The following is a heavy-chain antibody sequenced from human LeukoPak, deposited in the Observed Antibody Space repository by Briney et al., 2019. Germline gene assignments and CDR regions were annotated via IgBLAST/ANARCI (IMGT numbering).Heavy chain of an antibody. CDR2: IKSKTDGGTT. CDR1: GFTFSNAW. D-gene: IGHD1-26*01. Sequence: GGSLRLSCAASGFTFSNAWMTWVRQAPGKGLEWVGRIKSKTDGGTTDYAAPVKGRFTISRDDSKNTLYLQMNSLEAEDTAVYYCRATGSSVVDCWGQGTLVTVSS. V-gene: IGHV3-15*01. J-gene: IGHJ4*02. CDR3: RATGSSVVDC.